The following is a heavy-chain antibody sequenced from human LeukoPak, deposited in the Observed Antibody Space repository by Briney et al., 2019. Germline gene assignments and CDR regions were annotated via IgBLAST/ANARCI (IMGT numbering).Heavy chain of an antibody. V-gene: IGHV1-8*02. CDR1: GYTFTNYD. CDR2: MNPNSGNT. CDR3: ARDNGGRAMAYYYYYMDV. J-gene: IGHJ6*03. Sequence: ASVKVSCKASGYTFTNYDINWVRQATGQGLEWMGWMNPNSGNTGYAQKFQGRVTMTRNTSISTAYMELSSLRSEDTAVYYCARDNGGRAMAYYYYYMDVWGKGTTVTISS. D-gene: IGHD2-15*01.